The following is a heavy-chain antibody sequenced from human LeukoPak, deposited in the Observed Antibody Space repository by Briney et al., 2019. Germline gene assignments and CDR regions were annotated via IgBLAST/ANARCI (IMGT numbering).Heavy chain of an antibody. Sequence: GESLKISCKGLGYSFSSYWNAWVRQRPGKGLEWMGIIYPGGSETRYDPSFQGQVTISADCSTSTAYLQWSSLRASDTAMYYCARASRDGYNQNFDHWGQGTLVTVSS. CDR1: GYSFSSYW. CDR3: ARASRDGYNQNFDH. J-gene: IGHJ4*02. D-gene: IGHD5-24*01. CDR2: IYPGGSET. V-gene: IGHV5-51*01.